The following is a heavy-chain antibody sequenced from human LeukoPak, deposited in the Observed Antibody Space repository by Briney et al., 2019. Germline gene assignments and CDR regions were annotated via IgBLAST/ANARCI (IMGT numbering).Heavy chain of an antibody. V-gene: IGHV4-4*07. CDR1: GGSISRYY. J-gene: IGHJ3*02. D-gene: IGHD2-15*01. CDR3: ARGRYCSADICSGGDAFDI. CDR2: IYPRGGT. Sequence: SETLSLTCTVSGGSISRYYWSWIRQPAGKGLEWIGRIYPRGGTNDNPSLKTRVTMSVDTSKNQFSLKLTSVTAADTAAYYCARGRYCSADICSGGDAFDIWGQGTMVSVSS.